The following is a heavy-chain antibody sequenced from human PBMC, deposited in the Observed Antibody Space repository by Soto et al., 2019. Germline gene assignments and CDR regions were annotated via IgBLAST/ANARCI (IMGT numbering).Heavy chain of an antibody. V-gene: IGHV1-69*01. CDR3: ARDGPKLRYLELPAAFGL. J-gene: IGHJ5*02. Sequence: QVQLVQSGTEVRTPGSSVKVSCKASGDSLENLAISWVRQAPGQGFEWMGGVIPVLGTTDYAQNLQDRLTITADESTTKVFMELSRLKSEETAVYFCARDGPKLRYLELPAAFGLWGQGTLVTVSS. D-gene: IGHD3-3*01. CDR1: GDSLENLA. CDR2: VIPVLGTT.